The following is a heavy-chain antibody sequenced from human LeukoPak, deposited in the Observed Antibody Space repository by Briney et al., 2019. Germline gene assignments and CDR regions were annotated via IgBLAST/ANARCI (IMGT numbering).Heavy chain of an antibody. J-gene: IGHJ5*02. Sequence: GGSLRLSCAASGFTFNYYAMNWVRQAPGKGLEWVSAILGGGDTTSYADSVKGRFTISRDNSKNTLYLQMNSLRAEDTAVYYCAKDDRYYYDSSGYYQTWGQGTLVTVSS. CDR1: GFTFNYYA. CDR3: AKDDRYYYDSSGYYQT. CDR2: ILGGGDTT. V-gene: IGHV3-23*01. D-gene: IGHD3-22*01.